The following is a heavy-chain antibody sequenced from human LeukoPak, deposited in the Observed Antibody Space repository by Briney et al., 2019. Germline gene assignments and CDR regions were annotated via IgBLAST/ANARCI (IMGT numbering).Heavy chain of an antibody. J-gene: IGHJ4*02. Sequence: SVKVSCKASVGTFSSYGISWVRQTPGHGLEGMGGIIPIFGTANYAQKFQGRVTITTDESTSTAYMELSSLRSEDTAVYYCAKHAWSGYYCLDYWGQGTLVTVSS. V-gene: IGHV1-69*05. CDR2: IIPIFGTA. CDR3: AKHAWSGYYCLDY. D-gene: IGHD3-3*01. CDR1: VGTFSSYG.